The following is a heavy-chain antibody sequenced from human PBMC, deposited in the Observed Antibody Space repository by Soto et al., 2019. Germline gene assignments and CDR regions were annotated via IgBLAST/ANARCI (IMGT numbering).Heavy chain of an antibody. V-gene: IGHV4-31*03. CDR2: IYYSGST. J-gene: IGHJ6*02. CDR3: ARDLSQPYYDFWSGYYPNNNYYGMDV. CDR1: GGSISSGGYY. Sequence: SETLSLTCTVSGGSISSGGYYWSWIRQHPGKGLEWIGYIYYSGSTYYNPSLKSRVTISVDTSKNQFSLKLSSVTAADTAVYYCARDLSQPYYDFWSGYYPNNNYYGMDVWGQGTTVTVSS. D-gene: IGHD3-3*01.